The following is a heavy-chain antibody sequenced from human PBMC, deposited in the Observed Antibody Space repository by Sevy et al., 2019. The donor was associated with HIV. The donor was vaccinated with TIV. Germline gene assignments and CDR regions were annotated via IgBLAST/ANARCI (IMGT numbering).Heavy chain of an antibody. Sequence: GGSLRLSCAASGFTFSSYAMHWVRQAPGKGLEWVAVISYDGSNKYYADSVKGRFTISRDNSKSTLYLQMNSLRAEDTAVYYCARAGNDFWSGYYGIYFDYWGQGTLVTVSS. CDR3: ARAGNDFWSGYYGIYFDY. D-gene: IGHD3-3*01. CDR2: ISYDGSNK. CDR1: GFTFSSYA. V-gene: IGHV3-30*04. J-gene: IGHJ4*02.